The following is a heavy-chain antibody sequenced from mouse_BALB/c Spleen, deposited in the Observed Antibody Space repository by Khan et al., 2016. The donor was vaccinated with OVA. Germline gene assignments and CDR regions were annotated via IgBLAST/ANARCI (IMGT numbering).Heavy chain of an antibody. CDR3: ARNSYPYAMDY. Sequence: QVQLKQSGPGLVAPSQSLSITCTVSGFSLTDFGVHWVRQPPGKGLEWLVLIWSDGTTTYTSALKSRLSISEDTTKSQVFLKMNRLHTDDTAMDYCARNSYPYAMDYWGQGTSVTVSS. CDR2: IWSDGTT. J-gene: IGHJ4*01. V-gene: IGHV2-6*02. CDR1: GFSLTDFG.